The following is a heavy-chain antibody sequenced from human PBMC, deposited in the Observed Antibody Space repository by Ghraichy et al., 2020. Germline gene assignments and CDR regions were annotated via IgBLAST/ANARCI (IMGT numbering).Heavy chain of an antibody. Sequence: SCAGSGFPVSAYYIHWVRQAPGKGLEWVSVIHSAGKTYFADSVKGRFTISRHISKNTVYLEMSSLRSEDTAMYFCTREGEDSSGWPRRFDPWGQGTLVTVSS. D-gene: IGHD6-19*01. CDR3: TREGEDSSGWPRRFDP. V-gene: IGHV3-53*04. CDR1: GFPVSAYY. CDR2: IHSAGKT. J-gene: IGHJ5*02.